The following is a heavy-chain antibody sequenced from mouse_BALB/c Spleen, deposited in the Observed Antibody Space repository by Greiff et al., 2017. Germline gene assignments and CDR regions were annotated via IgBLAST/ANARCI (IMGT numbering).Heavy chain of an antibody. Sequence: EVQLQQSGPGLVKPSQSLSLTCTVTGYSITSDYAWNWIRQFPGNKLEWMGYISYSGSTSYNPSLKSRISITRDTSKNQFFLQLNSVTTEDTATYYCARREYGYDYFDYWGQGTTLTVSS. V-gene: IGHV3-2*02. J-gene: IGHJ2*01. CDR3: ARREYGYDYFDY. CDR2: ISYSGST. D-gene: IGHD2-2*01. CDR1: GYSITSDYA.